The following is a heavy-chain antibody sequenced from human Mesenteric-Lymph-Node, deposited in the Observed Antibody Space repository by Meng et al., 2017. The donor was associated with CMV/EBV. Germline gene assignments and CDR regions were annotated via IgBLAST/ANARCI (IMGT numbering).Heavy chain of an antibody. Sequence: SCKASGYTLTSYYMHWVRQAPGQGLEWMGRITPNSGGTSYAQKFQGRVTMTRDTSISTAYVELSSLRSDDTAVYYCAPSSHDYYFDYWGQGTLVTVSS. CDR3: APSSHDYYFDY. V-gene: IGHV1-2*06. D-gene: IGHD6-13*01. CDR2: ITPNSGGT. J-gene: IGHJ4*02. CDR1: GYTLTSYY.